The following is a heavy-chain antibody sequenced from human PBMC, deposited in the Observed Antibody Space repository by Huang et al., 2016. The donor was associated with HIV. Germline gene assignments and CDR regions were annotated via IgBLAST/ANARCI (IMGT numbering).Heavy chain of an antibody. CDR3: ATSTPDVGAGVLRSAFDI. CDR1: GYTVSELS. CDR2: FDAEEGET. V-gene: IGHV1-24*01. J-gene: IGHJ3*02. Sequence: QVQLVESGAELKKPGASVRVSCKVSGYTVSELSLHWVRQAPEKGLEWMGGFDAEEGETTYGQRLQGRVTMTEDTSTDTAYMELSSLRPEDTAVYYCATSTPDVGAGVLRSAFDIWGQGTMVTVSS. D-gene: IGHD2-15*01.